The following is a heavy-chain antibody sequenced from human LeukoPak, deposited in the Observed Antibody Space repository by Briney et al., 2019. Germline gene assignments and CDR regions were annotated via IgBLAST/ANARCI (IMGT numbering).Heavy chain of an antibody. CDR2: FNPNSGGT. D-gene: IGHD4-17*01. J-gene: IGHJ6*03. Sequence: GASVKVSCKASGYTFTGYYMHWVRQAPGQGLEWMGWFNPNSGGTNYAQKFQGRVTMTRDTSISTAYMELSRLRSDDTAVYYCAREETTVTYYYYYYYMDVWGKGTTVTVSS. CDR3: AREETTVTYYYYYYYMDV. CDR1: GYTFTGYY. V-gene: IGHV1-2*02.